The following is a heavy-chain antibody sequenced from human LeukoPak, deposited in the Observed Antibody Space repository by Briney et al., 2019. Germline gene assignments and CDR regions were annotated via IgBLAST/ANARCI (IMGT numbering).Heavy chain of an antibody. CDR1: RFTFSNYA. CDR3: ATSPSGSSGYYYGLPDY. V-gene: IGHV3-23*01. D-gene: IGHD3-22*01. Sequence: GGSLRLSCAASRFTFSNYAMSWVRQAPGKGLEWVSVISGSGGSAYYADSVKGRFTISRDNSKNTLYLQMNSLRAEDTAVYYCATSPSGSSGYYYGLPDYWGQGTLVTVSS. CDR2: ISGSGGSA. J-gene: IGHJ4*02.